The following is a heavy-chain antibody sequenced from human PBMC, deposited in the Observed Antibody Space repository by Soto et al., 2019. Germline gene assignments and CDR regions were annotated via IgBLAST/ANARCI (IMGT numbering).Heavy chain of an antibody. CDR2: IYYSGST. V-gene: IGHV4-39*01. D-gene: IGHD6-13*01. CDR3: ARGRRYSSSWYYFDY. Sequence: PSETLSLTCTVSGGSISSSSYYWGWIRQPPGKGLEWIGGIYYSGSTYYNPSLKSRVTISVDTSKNQFSLKLTSVTAADTAVYYCARGRRYSSSWYYFDYWGQGTLVTVSS. CDR1: GGSISSSSYY. J-gene: IGHJ4*02.